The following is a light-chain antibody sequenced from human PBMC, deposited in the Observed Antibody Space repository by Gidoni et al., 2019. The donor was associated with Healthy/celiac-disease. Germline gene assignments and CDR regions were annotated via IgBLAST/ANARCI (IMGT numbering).Light chain of an antibody. V-gene: IGKV1-39*01. Sequence: DSQTTLSPASLSSSVGDRVTITCRASQSMSSYLKWYQQKPGKAAKLQSYDASSLQSGVPSRFSGSGSGTDLTLTISSLQPEDFATYYCQQSYSTPPLTFGGXTKVEIK. CDR2: DAS. CDR1: QSMSSY. CDR3: QQSYSTPPLT. J-gene: IGKJ4*01.